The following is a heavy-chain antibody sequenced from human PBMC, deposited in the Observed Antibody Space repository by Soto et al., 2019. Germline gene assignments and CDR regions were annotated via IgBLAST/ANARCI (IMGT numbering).Heavy chain of an antibody. CDR2: ISGSGGST. Sequence: GGSLRLSCAASGFTFSSYAMSWVRQAPGKGLEWVSAISGSGGSTYYADSVKGRFTISRDNSKNTLYLQMNSLRAEDTAVYYCAKGYCSSTSCHIHGDHNYYYYMDVWGKGTTVTVSS. V-gene: IGHV3-23*01. CDR1: GFTFSSYA. D-gene: IGHD2-2*01. CDR3: AKGYCSSTSCHIHGDHNYYYYMDV. J-gene: IGHJ6*03.